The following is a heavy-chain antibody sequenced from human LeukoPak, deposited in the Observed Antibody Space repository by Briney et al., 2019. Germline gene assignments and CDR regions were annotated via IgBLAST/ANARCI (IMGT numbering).Heavy chain of an antibody. J-gene: IGHJ4*02. D-gene: IGHD6-19*01. CDR2: ISSSGSTV. V-gene: IGHV3-11*01. CDR3: AREKTVAGLFDY. Sequence: GGSLRLSCAASGFTFSDYCMSWNRQAPGKGLEWVSYISSSGSTVYYADSVKGRFTISRDNAKNSLYLQMNSLRAEDTAVYYCAREKTVAGLFDYWGQGTLVTVSS. CDR1: GFTFSDYC.